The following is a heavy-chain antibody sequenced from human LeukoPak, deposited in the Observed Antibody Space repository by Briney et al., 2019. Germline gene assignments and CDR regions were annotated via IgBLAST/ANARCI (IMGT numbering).Heavy chain of an antibody. D-gene: IGHD2-15*01. CDR2: IYYTGTT. CDR1: GGSISSSTYY. Sequence: SSETLSLTCTVSGGSISSSTYYWAWIRQPPGKGLEWIGSIYYTGTTYYNPSLTSRVTISVDMSKNQFSLRLTSVTAADTAVFYCARQQCNGGSCYSRAIWFDPWGQGTLVTVSS. J-gene: IGHJ5*02. V-gene: IGHV4-39*01. CDR3: ARQQCNGGSCYSRAIWFDP.